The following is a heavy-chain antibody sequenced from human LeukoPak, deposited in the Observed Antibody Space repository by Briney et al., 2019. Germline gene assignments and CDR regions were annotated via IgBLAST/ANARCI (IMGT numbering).Heavy chain of an antibody. V-gene: IGHV4-4*02. Sequence: SETLSLTCAVSGGPISSDNWWSWVRQPPGKGLEWIGEVYHSGSTNYNPSLKSRVTISVDKTKNQFSLKLSSVTAADTAVYYCATGRYSSGWYVFDYWGQGTLVTVSS. CDR1: GGPISSDNW. CDR2: VYHSGST. D-gene: IGHD6-19*01. CDR3: ATGRYSSGWYVFDY. J-gene: IGHJ4*02.